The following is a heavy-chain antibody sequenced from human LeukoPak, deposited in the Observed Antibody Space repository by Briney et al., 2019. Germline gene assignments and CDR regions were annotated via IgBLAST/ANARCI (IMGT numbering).Heavy chain of an antibody. J-gene: IGHJ4*02. Sequence: SETLSLTCTVSDTSIIGHYWSCIRQSPGKGLEWIGYIYSSGSTMYNPSLNSRVTMSVDTSKNQFSLELSSMTAADTAVYYCARRYCSSTTCFVHTFDFLGQGTLVTVSS. CDR2: IYSSGST. CDR3: ARRYCSSTTCFVHTFDF. D-gene: IGHD2-2*01. CDR1: DTSIIGHY. V-gene: IGHV4-59*08.